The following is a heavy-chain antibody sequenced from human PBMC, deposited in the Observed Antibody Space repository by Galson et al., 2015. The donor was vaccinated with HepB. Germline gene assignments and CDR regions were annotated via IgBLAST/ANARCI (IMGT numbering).Heavy chain of an antibody. V-gene: IGHV3-30*18. D-gene: IGHD1-7*01. CDR3: AKAPNLFFDF. CDR1: GFTFRTHG. J-gene: IGHJ4*02. Sequence: SLRLSCAASGFTFRTHGIHWVRQAPGKGPEWVTLISYDGINKYYADSVKGRFTISRDNSKNTVYLQMNSLRPEDTAVYYCAKAPNLFFDFWGQGTQVTVSS. CDR2: ISYDGINK.